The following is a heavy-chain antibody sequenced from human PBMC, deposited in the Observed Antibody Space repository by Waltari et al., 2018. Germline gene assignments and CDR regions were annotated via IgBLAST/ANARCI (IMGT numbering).Heavy chain of an antibody. J-gene: IGHJ6*03. CDR1: GGTFSSYA. V-gene: IGHV1-69*05. D-gene: IGHD3-22*01. CDR2: IIPIFGTA. CDR3: ARVLRANYYDSSGYYYYMDV. Sequence: QVQLVQSGAEVKKPGSSVKVSCKASGGTFSSYAISWVRQAPGKGLGWMGGIIPIFGTANYAQKFQGRVTITTDESTSTAYRELSSLRSEDTAVYDCARVLRANYYDSSGYYYYMDVWGKGTTVTVSS.